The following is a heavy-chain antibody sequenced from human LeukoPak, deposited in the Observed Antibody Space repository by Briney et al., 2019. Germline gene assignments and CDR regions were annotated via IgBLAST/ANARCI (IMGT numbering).Heavy chain of an antibody. D-gene: IGHD3-22*01. J-gene: IGHJ5*02. V-gene: IGHV3-7*01. CDR3: ARLSITYYYDSSGYCPFDP. CDR1: GFTFRSYA. CDR2: IKQDGSEK. Sequence: GGSLRLSCADSGFTFRSYAMNWVRQAPGKGLEWVANIKQDGSEKYYVDSVKGRFTISRDNAKNSLYLQMNSLRAEDTAVYYCARLSITYYYDSSGYCPFDPWGQGTLVTVSS.